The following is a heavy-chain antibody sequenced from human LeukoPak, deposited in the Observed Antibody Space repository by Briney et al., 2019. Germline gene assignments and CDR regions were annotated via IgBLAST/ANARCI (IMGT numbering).Heavy chain of an antibody. J-gene: IGHJ6*03. V-gene: IGHV1-18*01. Sequence: GASVKVSCKASGYNFLNYGISWVRQAPGQGREWMGWISGKTGNINYAQKFQARATMTRDTSTSTAYMELRSLRSDDTAVYFCARRFLNSHPIYYYMDVWAKGTTVIVSS. CDR3: ARRFLNSHPIYYYMDV. CDR2: ISGKTGNI. D-gene: IGHD2-21*01. CDR1: GYNFLNYG.